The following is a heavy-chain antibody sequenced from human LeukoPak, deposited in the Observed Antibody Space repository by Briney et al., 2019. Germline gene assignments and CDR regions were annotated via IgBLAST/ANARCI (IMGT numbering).Heavy chain of an antibody. V-gene: IGHV4-59*01. CDR3: ARAVHYSGTSDQYTGGWYYFDF. CDR2: INYSGST. D-gene: IGHD3-10*01. CDR1: GDSMNNYY. Sequence: SETLSLTCTVSGDSMNNYYWSWIRQPPGKGLEWIGNINYSGSTYSNPSLKSRATISVDMSRKHFFLDLSSVTAADTAVYYCARAVHYSGTSDQYTGGWYYFDFWGQGTLVTVSS. J-gene: IGHJ4*02.